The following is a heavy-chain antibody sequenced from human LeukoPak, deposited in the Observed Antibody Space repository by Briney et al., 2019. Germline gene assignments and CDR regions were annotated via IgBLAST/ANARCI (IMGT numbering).Heavy chain of an antibody. CDR2: TSGSGDST. CDR3: AESSTIVVAAPADY. J-gene: IGHJ4*02. D-gene: IGHD6-19*01. Sequence: GGSLRLSCAASGFTFSSYAMSWVRQAPGKRLEWVSATSGSGDSTYYADSVKGRFTISRDNSRNTLYLQMNSLRAEDTAVYYCAESSTIVVAAPADYWGQGTLVTVSS. V-gene: IGHV3-23*01. CDR1: GFTFSSYA.